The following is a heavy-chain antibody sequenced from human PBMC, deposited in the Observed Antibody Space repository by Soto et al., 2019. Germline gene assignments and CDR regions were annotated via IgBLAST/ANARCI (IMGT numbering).Heavy chain of an antibody. V-gene: IGHV4-34*01. Sequence: SETLSLTCAVYGGSFSGYYWSWIRQPPGKGLEWIGEINHSGSTNYNPSLKSRVTISVDTSKNQFSLKLSSVTAADTAVYYCARIPGFWSGYYYYYYGMDVWGQGTTVTVSS. J-gene: IGHJ6*02. CDR1: GGSFSGYY. D-gene: IGHD3-3*01. CDR2: INHSGST. CDR3: ARIPGFWSGYYYYYYGMDV.